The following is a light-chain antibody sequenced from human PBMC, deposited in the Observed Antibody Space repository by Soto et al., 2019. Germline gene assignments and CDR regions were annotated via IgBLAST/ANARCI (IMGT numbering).Light chain of an antibody. CDR3: QQYDLSALS. Sequence: ERVFTQYPGPLPLSPGVRTTLSCRASQSISNHYLHWYQHKLGQAPRLLIYGGSSRATGIPDRCSGSGSLADFTLTISRLEPEDSAVYYCQQYDLSALSFGRGTRLEI. CDR1: QSISNHY. CDR2: GGS. V-gene: IGKV3-20*01. J-gene: IGKJ5*01.